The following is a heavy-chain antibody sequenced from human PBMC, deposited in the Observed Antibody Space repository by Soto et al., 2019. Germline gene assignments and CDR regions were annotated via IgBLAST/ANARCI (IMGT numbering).Heavy chain of an antibody. CDR2: INHSGST. V-gene: IGHV4-34*09. J-gene: IGHJ3*02. D-gene: IGHD3-10*01. CDR1: GGSFSGYY. Sequence: SETLSLTCAVYGGSFSGYYWSWIRQPPGTGLEWIGEINHSGSTNYSPSLKSRVTISVDTSKNQFSLTLSSVAAADTAVYYGARVGSYQSTAFDIWGQGTMVTV. CDR3: ARVGSYQSTAFDI.